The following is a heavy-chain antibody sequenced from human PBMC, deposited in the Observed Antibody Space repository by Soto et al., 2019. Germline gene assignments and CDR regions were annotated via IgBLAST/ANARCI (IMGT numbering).Heavy chain of an antibody. V-gene: IGHV1-18*01. Sequence: QVQLVQSGAEVKKPGASVKVSCKASGYTFTSYGISWVRQAPGPGLEWMGWISAYNGNTNYAQKLQGRVTMTTDTSTSTAYTQLRSLRHDDTAVYYCARESSSSCPDYWGQGTLVTVSS. CDR1: GYTFTSYG. D-gene: IGHD6-13*01. CDR3: ARESSSSCPDY. J-gene: IGHJ4*02. CDR2: ISAYNGNT.